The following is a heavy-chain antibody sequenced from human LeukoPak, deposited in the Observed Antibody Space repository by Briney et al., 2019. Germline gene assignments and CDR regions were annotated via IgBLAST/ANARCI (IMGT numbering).Heavy chain of an antibody. V-gene: IGHV4-4*02. CDR2: IYHSGST. CDR3: AGTTMVRFYYYFGMDV. D-gene: IGHD3-10*01. J-gene: IGHJ6*02. Sequence: PSGTLSLTFAVSGGSISGSNWWSWVRQPPGKGLGWVGAIYHSGSTNYNPSLKSRVTISVDKSKNQFSLKLSAVTAADTAVYYCAGTTMVRFYYYFGMDVWGQGTTVTVSS. CDR1: GGSISGSNW.